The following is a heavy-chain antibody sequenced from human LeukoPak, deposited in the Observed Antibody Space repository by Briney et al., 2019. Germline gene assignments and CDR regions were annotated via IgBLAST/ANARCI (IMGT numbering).Heavy chain of an antibody. J-gene: IGHJ3*02. CDR1: GFSLSNARMG. D-gene: IGHD7-27*01. CDR3: ARSIPYSTNWGFKGDDAFDI. Sequence: SGPTLVNPTETLTLTCTVSGFSLSNARMGVSWIRQPPGKALEWLAHIFSNDEKSYSTSPKSRLTISKDTSKSQVVLTMTNMDPLDTATYYCARSIPYSTNWGFKGDDAFDIWGQGTMVTVSS. V-gene: IGHV2-26*01. CDR2: IFSNDEK.